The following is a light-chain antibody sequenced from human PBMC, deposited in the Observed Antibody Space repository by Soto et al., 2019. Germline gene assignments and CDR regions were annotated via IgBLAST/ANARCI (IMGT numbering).Light chain of an antibody. CDR2: GNS. CDR3: QSYDSSLSGPVV. Sequence: QSVLTQPPSVSGAPGQRVTMSCTGSSSNIGAGYDVHWYQQLPGTAPKLLIYGNSNRPSGVPDRFSGSKSGTSASLAITGLQAEDEADYYCQSYDSSLSGPVVFGGGPKLTVL. V-gene: IGLV1-40*01. CDR1: SSNIGAGYD. J-gene: IGLJ2*01.